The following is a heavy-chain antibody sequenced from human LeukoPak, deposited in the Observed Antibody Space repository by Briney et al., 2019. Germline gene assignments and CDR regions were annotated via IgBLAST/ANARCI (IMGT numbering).Heavy chain of an antibody. CDR3: ARYMEQCLVQDWYFDL. CDR1: GFTVSSNY. D-gene: IGHD6-19*01. CDR2: IYSAGTT. J-gene: IGHJ2*01. Sequence: GGSLTLSCAASGFTVSSNYISWVRQAPGKGLEWVSVIYSAGTTYYADSVKGRFTISRDNSKNTLYLQMNILRAEDTAVYYCARYMEQCLVQDWYFDLWGRGTLVTVSS. V-gene: IGHV3-66*01.